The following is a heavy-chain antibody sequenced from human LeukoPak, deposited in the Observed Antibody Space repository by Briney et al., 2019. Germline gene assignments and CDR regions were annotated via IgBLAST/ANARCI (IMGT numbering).Heavy chain of an antibody. CDR3: ARDYGSGSYGNWFDP. CDR1: GFRFTSFG. J-gene: IGHJ5*02. CDR2: ISAYNGNT. V-gene: IGHV1-18*04. Sequence: ASVNVSCKASGFRFTSFGVSWVRQAPGQGLEWMGWISAYNGNTNYAQKLQGRVTMTTDTSTSTAYMELRSLRSDDTAVYYCARDYGSGSYGNWFDPWGQGTLVTVSS. D-gene: IGHD3-10*01.